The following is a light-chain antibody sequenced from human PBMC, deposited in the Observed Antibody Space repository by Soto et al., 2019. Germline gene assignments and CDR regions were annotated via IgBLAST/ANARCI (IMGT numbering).Light chain of an antibody. CDR1: SSDVGGYNY. Sequence: QSVLTQPPSASGSPGQSVTISCTGTSSDVGGYNYVSWYQQFPGKAPKLIIFEVTKRPSGVPDRFSGSKSGNTASLTVSGLQAEDEADYYCTSYAGSNKSALYLFGTGTKVTVL. CDR2: EVT. J-gene: IGLJ1*01. CDR3: TSYAGSNKSALYL. V-gene: IGLV2-8*01.